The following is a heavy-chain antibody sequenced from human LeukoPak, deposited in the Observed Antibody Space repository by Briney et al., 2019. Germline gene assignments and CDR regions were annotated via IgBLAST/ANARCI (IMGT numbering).Heavy chain of an antibody. CDR3: AASIPPAS. V-gene: IGHV3-30*04. D-gene: IGHD2-21*01. CDR1: GFTFSSYA. Sequence: GGSLRLSCAASGFTFSSYAMHWVRQAPGKGLEWVAVISYDGSNKYYADSVKGRFTISRDNSKNTLYLQMNSLRAEDTAVYYCAASIPPASWGRGALVTVSS. CDR2: ISYDGSNK. J-gene: IGHJ5*02.